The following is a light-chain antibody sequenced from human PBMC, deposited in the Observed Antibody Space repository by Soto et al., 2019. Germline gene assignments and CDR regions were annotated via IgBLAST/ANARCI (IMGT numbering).Light chain of an antibody. CDR1: GSNIGAGYD. V-gene: IGLV1-40*01. CDR3: QSFDTNLSAVV. CDR2: DTA. Sequence: QSVLTQPPSVSGAPGQSVTISCIGSGSNIGAGYDVQWYQQLPGVAPKLLIFDTANRPSGVPGRFSGSKSGASASLAITGLLPEDGADVFCQSFDTNLSAVVFGGGTKLTVL. J-gene: IGLJ2*01.